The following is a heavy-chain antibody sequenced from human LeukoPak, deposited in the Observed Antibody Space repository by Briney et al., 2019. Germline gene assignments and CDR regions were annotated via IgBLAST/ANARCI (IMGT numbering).Heavy chain of an antibody. CDR3: ARAGYGFLEWPVQYYFDY. CDR2: IYTSGST. V-gene: IGHV4-61*02. D-gene: IGHD3-3*01. Sequence: NASQTLSLTCTVSGGSISSGSYYWSWIRQPAGKGLEWIGRIYTSGSTNHNPSLKSRVTISVDTSKNQFSLKLSSVTAADTAVYYCARAGYGFLEWPVQYYFDYWGQGTLVTVSS. J-gene: IGHJ4*02. CDR1: GGSISSGSYY.